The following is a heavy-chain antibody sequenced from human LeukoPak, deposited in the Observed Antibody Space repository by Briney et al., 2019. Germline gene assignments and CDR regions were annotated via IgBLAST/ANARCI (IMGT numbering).Heavy chain of an antibody. D-gene: IGHD1-26*01. J-gene: IGHJ6*02. CDR2: IYYSGST. CDR1: GGSISSGDYY. CDR3: ARDSHSGYDNYGMDV. V-gene: IGHV4-30-4*01. Sequence: KASETLSLTCTVSGGSISSGDYYWSWIRQPPGKGLEWIGYIYYSGSTYYNPSLKSRVTISVDTSKNQFSLKLSSVTAADTAVYYCARDSHSGYDNYGMDVWGQGTTVTVSS.